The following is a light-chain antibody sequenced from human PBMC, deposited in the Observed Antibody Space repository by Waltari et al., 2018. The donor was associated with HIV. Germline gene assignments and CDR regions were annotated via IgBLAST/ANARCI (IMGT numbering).Light chain of an antibody. CDR1: RTVLSESDNRNY. Sequence: DIVMTQSPESLTVSLGARATINCRASRTVLSESDNRNYLAWYQQKPGQYPNVLIYWASTRQSGVPNRFSASGSGTNFSLTISSLQAEDVALYYCQQYFTVRPTFGGGTKVEIK. CDR2: WAS. V-gene: IGKV4-1*01. J-gene: IGKJ4*01. CDR3: QQYFTVRPT.